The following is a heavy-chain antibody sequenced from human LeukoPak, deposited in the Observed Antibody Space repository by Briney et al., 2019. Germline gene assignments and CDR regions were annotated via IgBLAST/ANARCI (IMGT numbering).Heavy chain of an antibody. CDR1: GGSFSGYY. V-gene: IGHV4-34*01. Sequence: SETLSLTCAVYGGSFSGYYWSWIRQPPGKGLEWIGEINHSGSTNYNPSLKSRVTISVDTSKNQFSLQLNSVTPEDTAVYYCARVLLDYVWGSYRYTEGAFDIWGQGTMVTVSS. D-gene: IGHD3-16*02. J-gene: IGHJ3*02. CDR2: INHSGST. CDR3: ARVLLDYVWGSYRYTEGAFDI.